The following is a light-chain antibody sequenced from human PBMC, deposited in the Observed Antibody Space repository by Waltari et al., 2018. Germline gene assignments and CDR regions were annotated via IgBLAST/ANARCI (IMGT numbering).Light chain of an antibody. CDR2: EAS. J-gene: IGKJ5*01. CDR1: QSISSN. CDR3: QQYNHWPPIT. Sequence: EIVTTQSPYTLSVSTGERATFSSRASQSISSNLAWYQQKPGQATRLVIYEASTRATSTPARFSGSGSGTDFTLTISSLQSEDSAVYYWQQYNHWPPITFGQGTRLEIK. V-gene: IGKV3-15*01.